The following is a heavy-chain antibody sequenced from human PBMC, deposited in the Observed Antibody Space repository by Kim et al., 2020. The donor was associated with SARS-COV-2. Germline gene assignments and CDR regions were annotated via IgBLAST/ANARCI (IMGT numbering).Heavy chain of an antibody. D-gene: IGHD3-10*01. CDR3: TRAGRSMVRGVMDY. J-gene: IGHJ4*02. CDR2: IRSKAYGGTT. V-gene: IGHV3-49*03. Sequence: GGSLRLSCTASGFTFGDYAMSWFRQAPGKGLEWVGFIRSKAYGGTTEYAASVKGRFTISRDDSKSIAYLQINSLKTEDTAVYYCTRAGRSMVRGVMDYWGQGTLVTVSS. CDR1: GFTFGDYA.